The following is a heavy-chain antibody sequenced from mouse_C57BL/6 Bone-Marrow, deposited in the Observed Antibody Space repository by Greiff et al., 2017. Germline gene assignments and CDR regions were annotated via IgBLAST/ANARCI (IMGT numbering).Heavy chain of an antibody. D-gene: IGHD1-1*01. CDR1: GFNIKNTY. J-gene: IGHJ2*01. CDR3: ARFPLYYGSSYDY. V-gene: IGHV14-3*01. CDR2: IDPANGNT. Sequence: EVKLVESVAELVRPGASVKLSCTASGFNIKNTYMHWVKQRPEQGLEWIGRIDPANGNTKYAPKFQGKATITADTSSNTAYLQLSSLTSEDTAIYYCARFPLYYGSSYDYWGQGTTLTVSS.